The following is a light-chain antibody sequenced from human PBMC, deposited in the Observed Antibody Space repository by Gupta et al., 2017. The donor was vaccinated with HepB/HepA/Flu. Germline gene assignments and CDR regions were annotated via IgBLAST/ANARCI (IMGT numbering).Light chain of an antibody. Sequence: SALTQPPSASGSPGQSVPISCTGTSSDVGGYNYVSWYQQHPSKAHNLMIYEVSKRPAGVPDRFSGSKSGNTASLTVSGRQAEDEADYYCSAYAFSNNLVFGGGIKLTVL. CDR2: EVS. J-gene: IGLJ2*01. CDR3: SAYAFSNNLV. V-gene: IGLV2-8*01. CDR1: SSDVGGYNY.